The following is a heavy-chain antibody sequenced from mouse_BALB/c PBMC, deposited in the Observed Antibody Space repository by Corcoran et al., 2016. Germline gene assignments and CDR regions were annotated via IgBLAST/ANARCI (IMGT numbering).Heavy chain of an antibody. Sequence: EVLLQQSGPELVKPGASVKIPCKASGYTFTDYNMDWVKQSHGKSLEWFGDINPNNGGTIYDQKFKGKATLTVDKSSSTAYMELRSLTSEDTAGYYCARFWFAYWGQGTLVTVSA. CDR3: ARFWFAY. CDR1: GYTFTDYN. CDR2: INPNNGGT. J-gene: IGHJ3*01. V-gene: IGHV1-18*01.